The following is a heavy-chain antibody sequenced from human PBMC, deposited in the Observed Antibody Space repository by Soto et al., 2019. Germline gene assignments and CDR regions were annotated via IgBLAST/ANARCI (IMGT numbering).Heavy chain of an antibody. CDR1: VFTFSSYG. CDR2: ISSSGSTI. V-gene: IGHV3-48*03. D-gene: IGHD5-18*01. J-gene: IGHJ4*02. CDR3: AREPGRGYSYASFDY. Sequence: PGGSRRLSCAASVFTFSSYGMNWVRQARGKGLEWVSYISSSGSTIYYADSVKGRFTISSDNAQNSLYLQMNSRRAEDTAVYYCAREPGRGYSYASFDYWGQGTLVTVSS.